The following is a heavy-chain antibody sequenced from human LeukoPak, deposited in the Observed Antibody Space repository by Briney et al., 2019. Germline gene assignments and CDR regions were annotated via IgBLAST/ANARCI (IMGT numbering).Heavy chain of an antibody. CDR2: IIPIFGIA. V-gene: IGHV1-69*04. CDR3: ARASYYYDSSGYYLDY. J-gene: IGHJ4*02. D-gene: IGHD3-22*01. Sequence: SVKVSCKASGGTFSSYAISWVRQAPGQGLEWMGRIIPIFGIANYAQKFQSRVSITADKSTSTAYMELRSLRSEDTAVYYCARASYYYDSSGYYLDYWGQGTLVTVSS. CDR1: GGTFSSYA.